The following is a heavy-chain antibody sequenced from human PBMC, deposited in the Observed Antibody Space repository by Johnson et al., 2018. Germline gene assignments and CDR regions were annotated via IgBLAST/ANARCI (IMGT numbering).Heavy chain of an antibody. D-gene: IGHD2-8*01. CDR3: AKRVSYGTNPDYYYLDV. V-gene: IGHV3-30-3*02. Sequence: QVQLVQSGGGVVQXGKSLRLSCATSGFTFRNYAVHWVRQAPGKGLEWVPGISHDGTNKYYADSVAGRFTISRYNSQNMLYLQMTIQSPEDTSLYYCAKRVSYGTNPDYYYLDVWGKGTTVTVSS. CDR1: GFTFRNYA. J-gene: IGHJ6*03. CDR2: ISHDGTNK.